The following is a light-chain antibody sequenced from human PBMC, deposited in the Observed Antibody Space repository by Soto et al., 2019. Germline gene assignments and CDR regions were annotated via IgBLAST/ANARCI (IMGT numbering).Light chain of an antibody. J-gene: IGKJ4*02. CDR1: QSVGGNY. Sequence: QSLGTVSCCEGEWITVFSIFSQSVGGNYLTWYQQKPGQAPRLLIYGASSRASGIPDRFSGSRSGTDITLTTAILEFEQFAAYDRQQYVISPVTFGRGTKVDI. V-gene: IGKV3-20*01. CDR3: QQYVISPVT. CDR2: GAS.